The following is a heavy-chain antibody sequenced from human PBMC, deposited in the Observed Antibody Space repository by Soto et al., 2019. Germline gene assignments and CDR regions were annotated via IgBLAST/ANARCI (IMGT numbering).Heavy chain of an antibody. CDR2: ISSGGDTI. V-gene: IGHV3-48*03. D-gene: IGHD3-10*01. CDR1: GFTFSSYE. Sequence: LRLSCAASGFTFSSYEMNWVRQAPGKGLEWVSYISSGGDTIYYADSVKGRFTVSRDNAKNSLYLQTNSLRAEDTAVYYCARDLWELTKHGMDVWRQGTTVTVPS. CDR3: ARDLWELTKHGMDV. J-gene: IGHJ6*02.